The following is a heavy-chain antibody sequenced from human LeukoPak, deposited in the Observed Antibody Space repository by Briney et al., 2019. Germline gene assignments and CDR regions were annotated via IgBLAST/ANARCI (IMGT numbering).Heavy chain of an antibody. Sequence: SETLSLTCTVSGGSISNYLWSWIRQPPGKGLEWIGYIYYSGSTNYNPSLKSRVTISVDTSKNQFSLKLSSVTAADTAVYYCASSPVRYFDWFDPWGQGTLVTVSS. CDR2: IYYSGST. D-gene: IGHD3-9*01. V-gene: IGHV4-59*01. CDR3: ASSPVRYFDWFDP. CDR1: GGSISNYL. J-gene: IGHJ5*02.